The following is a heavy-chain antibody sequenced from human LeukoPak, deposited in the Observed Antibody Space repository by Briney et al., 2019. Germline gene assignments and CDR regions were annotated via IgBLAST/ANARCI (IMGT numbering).Heavy chain of an antibody. Sequence: PGGSLRLSCAASGFTFSSYGMHWVRQAPGKGLEWAAFIRYDGSNKYYADSVKGRFTISRDNAKNSLFLQMNSLRAEDTAVYYCARGSFLITFGGFIGWGQGTLVTVSS. CDR3: ARGSFLITFGGFIG. V-gene: IGHV3-30*02. J-gene: IGHJ4*02. D-gene: IGHD3-16*02. CDR1: GFTFSSYG. CDR2: IRYDGSNK.